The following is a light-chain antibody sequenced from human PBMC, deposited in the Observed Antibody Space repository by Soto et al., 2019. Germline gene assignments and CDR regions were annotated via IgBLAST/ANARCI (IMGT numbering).Light chain of an antibody. J-gene: IGKJ1*01. Sequence: ENVLTQSPGTLSLSPGEKPTLSSRPIQSVVTYLAGYQQKPGQAPRLLIFDASKRATGIPARFSGSGSGTDFTLTISSLETEDLAVYYCQHRSNWPSWTFGAGTKVEIK. CDR1: QSVVTY. V-gene: IGKV3-11*01. CDR3: QHRSNWPSWT. CDR2: DAS.